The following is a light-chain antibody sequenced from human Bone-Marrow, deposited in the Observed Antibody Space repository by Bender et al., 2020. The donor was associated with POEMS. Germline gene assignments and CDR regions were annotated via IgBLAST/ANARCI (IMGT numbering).Light chain of an antibody. Sequence: QSVLTQPPSVSGAPGQRVTISCTGTRSNIGARYDVYWYQQVPGRAPKLLIFGHNDRPSGVPDRFSASKSGTSASLAITGLQSDDEAVYYCAVWDDSLNGWVFGEGTKLTVL. J-gene: IGLJ3*02. V-gene: IGLV1-40*01. CDR3: AVWDDSLNGWV. CDR1: RSNIGARYD. CDR2: GHN.